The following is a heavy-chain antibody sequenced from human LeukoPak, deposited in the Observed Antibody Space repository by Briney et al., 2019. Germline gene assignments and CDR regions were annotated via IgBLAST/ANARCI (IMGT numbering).Heavy chain of an antibody. J-gene: IGHJ4*02. V-gene: IGHV3-7*01. CDR3: ARSRYLDY. CDR1: GFTFSTYW. CDR2: IKQDGSEK. Sequence: GGSLRLSCAASGFTFSTYWMSWVRQAPGKGLGWVANIKQDGSEKNYVDSVKARFTISRDNTKNSLYLQMNSLRAEDTAVYYCARSRYLDYWGQGTLVTVFS.